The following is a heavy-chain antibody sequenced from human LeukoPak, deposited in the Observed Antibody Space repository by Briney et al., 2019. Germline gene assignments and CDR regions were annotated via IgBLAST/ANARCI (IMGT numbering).Heavy chain of an antibody. V-gene: IGHV1-18*01. J-gene: IGHJ3*02. CDR1: GYTFTSYG. CDR3: ARGRTMDGSTPPFEI. CDR2: ISAYNGNT. D-gene: IGHD4/OR15-4a*01. Sequence: ASVKVSCKASGYTFTSYGISWVRQAPGQGLEWMGWISAYNGNTNYAQKLQGRVTMTTDTSTSTAYMELRSLRSDDTAVYYCARGRTMDGSTPPFEIWGQGTMVTVSS.